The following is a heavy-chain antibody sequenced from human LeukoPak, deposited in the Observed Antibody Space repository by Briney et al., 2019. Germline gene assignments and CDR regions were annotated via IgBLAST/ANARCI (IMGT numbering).Heavy chain of an antibody. CDR1: GGSFSGYY. V-gene: IGHV4-34*11. CDR2: IYYSGST. D-gene: IGHD6-13*01. J-gene: IGHJ4*02. Sequence: PSETLSLTCAVYGGSFSGYYWSWIPQTPGKGREWIGYIYYSGSTACNPSLKSRVTISVDTSKNQFSLNLNSVTAADTAVYYCARGTHSTSPIPLDFWGQGTLVTVSS. CDR3: ARGTHSTSPIPLDF.